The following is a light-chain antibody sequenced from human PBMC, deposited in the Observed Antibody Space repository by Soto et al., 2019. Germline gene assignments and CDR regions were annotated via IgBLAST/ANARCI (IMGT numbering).Light chain of an antibody. CDR3: QQSYSTRT. Sequence: EIVMTQSPATLSVSPGEGATLSCRASQSVSSKLAWYQQKPGQAPRLLIYGASTRATGIPARFSGSGSGTEFTLIISSLQPEDFATYYCQQSYSTRTFGQGTKVDIK. V-gene: IGKV3-15*01. CDR1: QSVSSK. J-gene: IGKJ1*01. CDR2: GAS.